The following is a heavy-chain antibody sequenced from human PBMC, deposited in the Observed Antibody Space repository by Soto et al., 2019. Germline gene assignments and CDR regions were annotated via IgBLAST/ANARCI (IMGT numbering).Heavy chain of an antibody. V-gene: IGHV4-34*01. D-gene: IGHD2-21*01. J-gene: IGHJ5*01. Sequence: PWAVDGGYLSDNYCNWLSKPPGKGLEWIGEINHSGNTNYNPSLRSRVTISIDTSKNQLSLNLRSVSAADTAVYYCARGTGDFDAWGDGTPGTVS. CDR3: ARGTGDFDA. CDR2: INHSGNT. CDR1: GGYLSDNY.